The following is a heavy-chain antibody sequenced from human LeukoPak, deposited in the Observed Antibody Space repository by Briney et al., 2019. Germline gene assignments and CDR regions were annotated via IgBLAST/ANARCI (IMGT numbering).Heavy chain of an antibody. CDR2: IYYSGST. CDR1: GYSISSSNW. V-gene: IGHV4-28*01. J-gene: IGHJ3*02. Sequence: SETLSLTCAVSGYSISSSNWWGWIRQPPGKGLEWIGYIYYSGSTYYNPSLKSRVTMSVDTSKNQFSLKLISVTAVDTAVYYCARTESGVDCSGGSYYHLGDAFDIWGQGTMVTVSS. D-gene: IGHD2-15*01. CDR3: ARTESGVDCSGGSYYHLGDAFDI.